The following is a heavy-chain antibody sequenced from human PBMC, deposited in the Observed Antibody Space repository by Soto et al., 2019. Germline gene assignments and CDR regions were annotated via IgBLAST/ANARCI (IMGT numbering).Heavy chain of an antibody. CDR2: ISSSSSTI. Sequence: EVQLVESGGGLVQPGGSLRLSCAASGFTFSSYSMNWVRQAPGKGLEWVSYISSSSSTIYYADSVKGRFTISRDNAKNSLYLQMNSLRAEDTAVYYCARIKKDSSTSCLDYWGQGTLVTVSS. CDR3: ARIKKDSSTSCLDY. D-gene: IGHD2-2*01. CDR1: GFTFSSYS. J-gene: IGHJ4*02. V-gene: IGHV3-48*01.